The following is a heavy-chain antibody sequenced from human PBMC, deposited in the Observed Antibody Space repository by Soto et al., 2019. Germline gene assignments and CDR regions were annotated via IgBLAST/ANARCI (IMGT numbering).Heavy chain of an antibody. V-gene: IGHV3-9*01. CDR1: GFTFDDYA. CDR3: AKASEIEYSSSLDY. Sequence: EVQLVESGGGLVQPGRSLRLSCAASGFTFDDYAMHWVRQAPGKGLEWVSGISWNSGSIGYADSVKGRFTISRDNAKNSLYLQMKSLRAEDTALYYCAKASEIEYSSSLDYWGQGTLVTVSS. D-gene: IGHD6-6*01. J-gene: IGHJ4*02. CDR2: ISWNSGSI.